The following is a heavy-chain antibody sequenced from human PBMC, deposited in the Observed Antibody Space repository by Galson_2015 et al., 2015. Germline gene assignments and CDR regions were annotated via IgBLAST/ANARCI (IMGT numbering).Heavy chain of an antibody. CDR3: ARSRGVKTWFLDAFDL. J-gene: IGHJ3*01. V-gene: IGHV3-53*01. Sequence: LRLSCAASGFSVNTHHMSWVRQSPGKGLEWVSVIYSGGSIYYSDAVQGRFTTSRDSSTGTVDLQMNSLRVEDTAVYYCARSRGVKTWFLDAFDLWGQGTVVAVSS. D-gene: IGHD3-22*01. CDR2: IYSGGSI. CDR1: GFSVNTHH.